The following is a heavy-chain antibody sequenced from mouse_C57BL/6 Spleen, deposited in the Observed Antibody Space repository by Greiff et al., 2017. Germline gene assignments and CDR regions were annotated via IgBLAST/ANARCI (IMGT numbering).Heavy chain of an antibody. CDR3: ANDYYGSTPRFAY. D-gene: IGHD1-1*01. Sequence: QVQLQQSGAELVRPGTSVKVSCKASGYAFTNYLIEWVKQRPGQGLEWIGVINPGSGGTNYNEKFKGKATLTVDKSSSTAYMQLSSLTSEDSAVYFCANDYYGSTPRFAYWGQGTLVTVSA. CDR1: GYAFTNYL. CDR2: INPGSGGT. J-gene: IGHJ3*01. V-gene: IGHV1-54*01.